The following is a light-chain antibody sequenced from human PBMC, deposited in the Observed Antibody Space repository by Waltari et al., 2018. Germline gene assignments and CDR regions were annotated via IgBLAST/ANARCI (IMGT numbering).Light chain of an antibody. V-gene: IGKV1-39*01. CDR1: ESISSY. Sequence: DIQMTQSPSSMSASVGDRVTITCLASESISSYLNWYQQKPGTAPKLLIFAASRLRSGVPSRFSGSGSGTDFTLTISSLQPEDFGTYYCQQSYSTLLYTFGQGTKLEIK. CDR3: QQSYSTLLYT. J-gene: IGKJ2*01. CDR2: AAS.